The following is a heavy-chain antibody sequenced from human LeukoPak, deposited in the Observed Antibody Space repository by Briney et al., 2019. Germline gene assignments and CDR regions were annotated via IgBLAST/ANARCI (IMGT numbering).Heavy chain of an antibody. V-gene: IGHV3-21*01. D-gene: IGHD2-2*01. CDR3: AREVDCSSTRCYSNGWFDP. CDR2: IISSGIYI. Sequence: GGSLKLSCAASKFTFSSYTINWVRQAPGKGLEWVSSIISSGIYIYYADSVKGRFTISRDNAKNSLYLQMNSLRAEDTAVYYCAREVDCSSTRCYSNGWFDPWGQGTLVTVSS. J-gene: IGHJ5*02. CDR1: KFTFSSYT.